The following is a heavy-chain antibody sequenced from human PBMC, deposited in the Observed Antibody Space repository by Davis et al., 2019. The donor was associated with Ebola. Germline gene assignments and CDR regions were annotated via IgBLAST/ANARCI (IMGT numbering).Heavy chain of an antibody. V-gene: IGHV1-46*03. CDR2: INPSVGST. Sequence: AASVKVSCKASGYTFTSYGISWVRQAPGQGVEWMGIINPSVGSTSYAQKFQGRGTMTRDKSTSTVYMDLSSLRSEDTAVYYCARIVATYGAYYYYGMDVWGQGTTVTVSS. D-gene: IGHD5-12*01. CDR1: GYTFTSYG. J-gene: IGHJ6*02. CDR3: ARIVATYGAYYYYGMDV.